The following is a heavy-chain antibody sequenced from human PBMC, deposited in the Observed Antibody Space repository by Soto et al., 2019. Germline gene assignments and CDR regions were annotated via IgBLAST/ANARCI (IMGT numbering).Heavy chain of an antibody. CDR2: IYPGDSDT. D-gene: IGHD5-18*01. Sequence: VESLTSSCKGSGDSFVRYWIAWVLQMPGKGLEWMGSIYPGDSDTTYSPSIQGQVTISADKSSTTVYLQWNTLKASDTAMYYCAKKDGYEVEYWGQGTQVTVSS. J-gene: IGHJ4*02. V-gene: IGHV5-51*01. CDR3: AKKDGYEVEY. CDR1: GDSFVRYW.